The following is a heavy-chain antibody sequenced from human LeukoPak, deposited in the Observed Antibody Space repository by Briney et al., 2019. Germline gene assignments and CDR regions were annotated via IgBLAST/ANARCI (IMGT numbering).Heavy chain of an antibody. CDR3: ARGPISVHYMDV. V-gene: IGHV1-8*01. D-gene: IGHD3-9*01. CDR2: MNPNSGNI. J-gene: IGHJ6*03. CDR1: GYTFTSYD. Sequence: ASVKVSCKASGYTFTSYDINWVRQATGRGLEWMGWMNPNSGNIGYALKFQGRVTMTRNPSISTAYMELSSLRSEDTAVYYCARGPISVHYMDVWGKGTTVTVSS.